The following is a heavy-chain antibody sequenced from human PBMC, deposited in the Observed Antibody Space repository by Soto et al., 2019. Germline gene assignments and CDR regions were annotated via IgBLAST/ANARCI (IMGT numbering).Heavy chain of an antibody. CDR1: GFTFSSYW. CDR2: INQKGNED. D-gene: IGHD1-1*01. Sequence: VHLEESGGGLVQPGGSLRLSCAASGFTFSSYWMNWVRQAPGKGLEWVANINQKGNEDTLLDSVKGRFTISRHNAKNSLFLQMNSLRVDDTAVYYCARTGDGHHDFLDYWGQGALVSVSS. J-gene: IGHJ4*02. V-gene: IGHV3-7*01. CDR3: ARTGDGHHDFLDY.